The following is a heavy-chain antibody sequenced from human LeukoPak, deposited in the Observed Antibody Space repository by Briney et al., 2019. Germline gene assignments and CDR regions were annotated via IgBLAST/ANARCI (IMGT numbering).Heavy chain of an antibody. D-gene: IGHD2-2*02. V-gene: IGHV3-66*02. Sequence: PGGSLRLSCAASGFTVSSNYMSWVRQAPGKGLEWVSVIYSGGSTYYADSVKGRYTISRDNSKNTLYLQMNSLRAEDTAVYYCARTGCSSTSCYTVGAFDIWGQGTMVTVSS. CDR1: GFTVSSNY. CDR3: ARTGCSSTSCYTVGAFDI. J-gene: IGHJ3*02. CDR2: IYSGGST.